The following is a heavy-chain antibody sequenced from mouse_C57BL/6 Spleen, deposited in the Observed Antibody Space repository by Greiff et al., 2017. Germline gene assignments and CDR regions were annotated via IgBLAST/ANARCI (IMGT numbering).Heavy chain of an antibody. CDR3: ARVNYYGSSYGAMDD. CDR2: INPSNGGT. J-gene: IGHJ4*01. V-gene: IGHV1-53*01. CDR1: GYTFTSYW. D-gene: IGHD1-1*01. Sequence: QVQLQQPGTELVKPGASVKLSCKASGYTFTSYWMHWVKQRPGQGLEWIGHINPSNGGTNYNEKFKSKATLTVDKSSSTAYRQLSSLTSEDSGVYDCARVNYYGSSYGAMDDWGQGTSVTVSS.